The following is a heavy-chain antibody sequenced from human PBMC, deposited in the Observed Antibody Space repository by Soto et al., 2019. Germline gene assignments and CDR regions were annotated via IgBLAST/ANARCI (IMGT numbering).Heavy chain of an antibody. Sequence: GGSLRLSCAASGFTFSTYAMSWVRQAPGKGLEWVSSIGGSGGSTYYADSVKGRFTISRDNPKNTLYLQMNSLRAEDTAVYYCAKARNYHDSSAYVYHFHYWGQGNLVTVSS. V-gene: IGHV3-23*01. CDR2: IGGSGGST. J-gene: IGHJ4*02. CDR1: GFTFSTYA. D-gene: IGHD3-22*01. CDR3: AKARNYHDSSAYVYHFHY.